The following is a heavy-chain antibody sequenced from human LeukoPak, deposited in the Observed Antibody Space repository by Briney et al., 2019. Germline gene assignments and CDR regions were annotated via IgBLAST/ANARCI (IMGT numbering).Heavy chain of an antibody. CDR2: IIPIFGTA. CDR1: GGTFSSYA. D-gene: IGHD3-9*01. CDR3: ARTDVLRYFDWLLV. V-gene: IGHV1-69*01. Sequence: SVKVSCKASGGTFSSYAISWVRQAPGQGLEWMGGIIPIFGTANYTQKFQGRVTITADESTSTAYMEPSSLRSEDTAVYYCARTDVLRYFDWLLVWGQGTLVTVSS. J-gene: IGHJ4*02.